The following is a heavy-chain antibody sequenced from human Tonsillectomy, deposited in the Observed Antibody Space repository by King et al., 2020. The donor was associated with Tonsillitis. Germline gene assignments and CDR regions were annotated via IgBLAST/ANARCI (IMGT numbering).Heavy chain of an antibody. CDR1: GFTFSSYS. D-gene: IGHD2-8*01. J-gene: IGHJ4*02. Sequence: VQLVESGGGLVKPGGSLRLSCAASGFTFSSYSMNWVRQAPGRGLEWVSSISTTSTYIYLADSVKGRFTISRDNAKNSLYLQMSSLRAEDTAVYYCARGNGDNWGQGTLVTVSS. V-gene: IGHV3-21*01. CDR3: ARGNGDN. CDR2: ISTTSTYI.